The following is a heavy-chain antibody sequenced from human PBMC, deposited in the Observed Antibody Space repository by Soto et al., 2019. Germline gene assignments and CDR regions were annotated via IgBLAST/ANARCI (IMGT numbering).Heavy chain of an antibody. V-gene: IGHV3-7*01. CDR2: INKDGSEK. J-gene: IGHJ6*04. CDR1: GFTFTSYW. CDR3: VREIASRL. Sequence: EVQVVESGGGLVQPGGSLRLSCAASGFTFTSYWMTWVRQAPGRGLEWVANINKDGSEKSYVDSVKGRFTISIDNAKSSLYLQMNSVRADDTAVYYCVREIASRLWGKGTTVIVSS.